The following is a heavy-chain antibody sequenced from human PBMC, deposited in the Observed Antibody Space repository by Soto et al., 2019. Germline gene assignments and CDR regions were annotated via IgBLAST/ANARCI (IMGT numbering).Heavy chain of an antibody. CDR3: AYEYYYDSSGYYSNWFDP. Sequence: ASVKVSCKAYGGTFSSYAISWVRPTPGQGLEWMGGIIPIFGTANYAQKFQGRVTITADKSTSTAYMELSSLRSEDTAVYHCAYEYYYDSSGYYSNWFDPWGQGTLVTVSS. J-gene: IGHJ5*02. CDR1: GGTFSSYA. D-gene: IGHD3-22*01. CDR2: IIPIFGTA. V-gene: IGHV1-69*06.